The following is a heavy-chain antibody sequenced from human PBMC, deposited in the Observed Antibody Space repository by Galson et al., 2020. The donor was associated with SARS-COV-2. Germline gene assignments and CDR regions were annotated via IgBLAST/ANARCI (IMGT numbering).Heavy chain of an antibody. V-gene: IGHV1-69*13. CDR2: IIPIFDTP. J-gene: IGHJ4*02. CDR1: GGTFSNYA. Sequence: AVTVSCKASGGTFSNYAVSWVRQAPGQGLEWMGGIIPIFDTPNYAQKFQDRVTISADESTTTVYMDLSGLRSEDTAVYYCASGDYYGRRSRWFDYWGQGTLVTVSS. CDR3: ASGDYYGRRSRWFDY. D-gene: IGHD3-10*01.